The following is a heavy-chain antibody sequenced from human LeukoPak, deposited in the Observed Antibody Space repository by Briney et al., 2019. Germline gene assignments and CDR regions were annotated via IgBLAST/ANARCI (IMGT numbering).Heavy chain of an antibody. D-gene: IGHD3-22*01. J-gene: IGHJ4*02. V-gene: IGHV4-34*01. Sequence: PSETLSLTCAVYGGSFSGYYWSWIRQPPGKGLEWIGEINHSGSTNYNPSLKSRVTISVDTSKNQFSLKLSSVTAADTAVYYCARRCYDSSGYYYESFDYWGQGTLVTVSS. CDR2: INHSGST. CDR3: ARRCYDSSGYYYESFDY. CDR1: GGSFSGYY.